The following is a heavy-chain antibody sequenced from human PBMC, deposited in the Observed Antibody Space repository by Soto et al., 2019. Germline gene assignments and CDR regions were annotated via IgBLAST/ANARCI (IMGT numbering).Heavy chain of an antibody. D-gene: IGHD4-17*01. CDR1: GGTFSSYA. V-gene: IGHV1-69*13. CDR3: ARHDYGGNSGWFDP. Sequence: VKVSCKASGGTFSSYAISWVRQAPGQGLEWMGGIIPIFGTANYAQKFQGRVTITADESTSTAYMELSSLRSEDTAVYYCARHDYGGNSGWFDPWGQGTLVTVSS. J-gene: IGHJ5*02. CDR2: IIPIFGTA.